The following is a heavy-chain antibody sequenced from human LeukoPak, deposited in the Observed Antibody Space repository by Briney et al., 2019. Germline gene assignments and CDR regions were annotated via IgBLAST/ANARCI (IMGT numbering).Heavy chain of an antibody. J-gene: IGHJ6*03. V-gene: IGHV4-30-2*01. Sequence: SQTLSLTCAVSGGSISSGGYSWSWIRQPPGKGLEWIGYIYHSGSTYYNPSLKSRVTISVDRSKNQFSLKLSSVTAADTAVYYCARARDFWSGYPPPYYYYYMDVWGKGTTVTVSS. CDR3: ARARDFWSGYPPPYYYYYMDV. CDR2: IYHSGST. D-gene: IGHD3-3*01. CDR1: GGSISSGGYS.